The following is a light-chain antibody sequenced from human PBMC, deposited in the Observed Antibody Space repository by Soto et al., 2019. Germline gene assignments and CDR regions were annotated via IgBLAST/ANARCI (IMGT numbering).Light chain of an antibody. J-gene: IGKJ2*01. Sequence: DIQMTQSPSTLSASVGDRVTITCRASQSISSWLAWYQQKPGKAPKLLIYKASSLECGVPSRFSGSGSGTEFTLTISSLQPDDFATYYCQQYNSYPYPFGQGTKLEIK. CDR3: QQYNSYPYP. CDR2: KAS. CDR1: QSISSW. V-gene: IGKV1-5*03.